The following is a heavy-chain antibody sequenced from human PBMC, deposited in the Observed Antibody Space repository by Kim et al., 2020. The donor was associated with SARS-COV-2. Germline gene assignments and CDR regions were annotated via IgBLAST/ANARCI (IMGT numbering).Heavy chain of an antibody. CDR1: GFTFSGYG. Sequence: GGSLRLSCAASGFTFSGYGMSWVRQAPGKGLEWVSAISDTGADRNYANSVKGRFTISRDNSKNTLYLQMNSLRDEDTAVYYCAKRLGPRTPIFDYWGQGTRVTVPS. V-gene: IGHV3-23*01. J-gene: IGHJ4*02. CDR2: ISDTGADR. D-gene: IGHD1-26*01. CDR3: AKRLGPRTPIFDY.